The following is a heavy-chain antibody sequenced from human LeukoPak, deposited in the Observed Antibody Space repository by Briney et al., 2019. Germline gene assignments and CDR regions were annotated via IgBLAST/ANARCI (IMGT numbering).Heavy chain of an antibody. CDR1: GFTFSDYS. CDR3: ARGPTTVTSPHFDY. D-gene: IGHD4-17*01. V-gene: IGHV3-11*01. J-gene: IGHJ4*02. CDR2: SSSSGSTI. Sequence: PGGSLRLSCAASGFTFSDYSMSWIRQAPGKGLEWVSYSSSSGSTIYYADSVKGRFTISRDNAKNTLYLQMNSLRAEDTAVYYCARGPTTVTSPHFDYWGQGTLVTVSS.